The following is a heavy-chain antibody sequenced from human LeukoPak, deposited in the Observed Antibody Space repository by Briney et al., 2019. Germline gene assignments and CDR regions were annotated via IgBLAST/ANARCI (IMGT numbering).Heavy chain of an antibody. D-gene: IGHD5-12*01. V-gene: IGHV3-53*01. CDR1: GFTVSSNY. CDR2: IYSGGST. J-gene: IGHJ4*02. Sequence: PGGSLRLSCAASGFTVSSNYMSWVRQAPGKGLEWVSVIYSGGSTYYADSVKGRFTISRDNSKNTLYLQMNSLRAEDTAVYYCAGVVGGYDYYGYFDYWGQGTLVTVSS. CDR3: AGVVGGYDYYGYFDY.